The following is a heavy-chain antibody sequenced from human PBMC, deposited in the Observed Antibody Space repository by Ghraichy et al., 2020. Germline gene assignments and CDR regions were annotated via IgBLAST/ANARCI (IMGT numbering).Heavy chain of an antibody. V-gene: IGHV3-15*07. Sequence: GGSLRLSCEASGLTFTKAWLNWVRQAPGKGLEWVGRIKSKRDGETTDFAAPVKGRFSISRDDSKNTLYLHMDSLKTEDTAIYYCTTDGYTFSYCPDYWGQGTLVTVSS. CDR2: IKSKRDGETT. J-gene: IGHJ4*02. CDR1: GLTFTKAW. CDR3: TTDGYTFSYCPDY. D-gene: IGHD5-18*01.